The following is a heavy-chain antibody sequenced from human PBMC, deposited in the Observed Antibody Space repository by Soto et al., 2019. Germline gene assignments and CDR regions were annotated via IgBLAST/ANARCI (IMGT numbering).Heavy chain of an antibody. V-gene: IGHV1-69*01. CDR3: ARDDIYCSSTSCYSAAGYYYGMDV. CDR1: GGTFSSYA. J-gene: IGHJ6*02. Sequence: QVQLVQSGAEVKKPGSSVKVSCKASGGTFSSYAISWVRQAPGQGLEWMGGIIPIFGTANYAQKFQGRVTITADESTSTAYMELSSLGYEDTAVYYCARDDIYCSSTSCYSAAGYYYGMDVWGQGTTVTVSS. CDR2: IIPIFGTA. D-gene: IGHD2-2*01.